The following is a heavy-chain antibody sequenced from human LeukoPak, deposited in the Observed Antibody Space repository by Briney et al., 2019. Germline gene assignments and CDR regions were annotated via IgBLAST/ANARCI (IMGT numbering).Heavy chain of an antibody. CDR3: ARDPAWASYFDY. V-gene: IGHV1-18*01. J-gene: IGHJ4*02. Sequence: ASVKVSCKASGYTFTSYDINWVRQAPGQGLEWMGWISTYSGNTNYVQKLQGRVTMTTDTSTSTAYMELRSLRSDDTAVYYCARDPAWASYFDYWGQGTLVTVSS. CDR1: GYTFTSYD. D-gene: IGHD1-26*01. CDR2: ISTYSGNT.